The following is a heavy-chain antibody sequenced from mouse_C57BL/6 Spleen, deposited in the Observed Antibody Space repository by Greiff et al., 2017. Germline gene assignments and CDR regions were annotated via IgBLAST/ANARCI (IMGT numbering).Heavy chain of an antibody. CDR2: IDPSDSYT. Sequence: QVQLKQPGAELVKPGASVKLSCKASGYTFTSYWMQWVKQRPGQGLEWIGEIDPSDSYTNYNQKFKGKATLTVDTSSSTAYMQLSSLTSEDSAVYYCARKLGYYFDYWGQGTTLTVSS. V-gene: IGHV1-50*01. CDR1: GYTFTSYW. J-gene: IGHJ2*01. CDR3: ARKLGYYFDY. D-gene: IGHD4-1*01.